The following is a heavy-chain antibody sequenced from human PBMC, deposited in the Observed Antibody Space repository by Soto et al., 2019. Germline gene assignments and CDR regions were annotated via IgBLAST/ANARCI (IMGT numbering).Heavy chain of an antibody. CDR3: ARAQEPLTLVRGYPPARFDD. Sequence: SVKVSCKASGGTFSSYAISWVRQAPGQGLEWMGGIIPIFGTANYAQKFQGRVTITADESTSTAYMELSSLRSEDTAVYYCARAQEPLTLVRGYPPARFDDWGQGTLVTVSS. D-gene: IGHD3-10*01. J-gene: IGHJ4*01. CDR1: GGTFSSYA. CDR2: IIPIFGTA. V-gene: IGHV1-69*13.